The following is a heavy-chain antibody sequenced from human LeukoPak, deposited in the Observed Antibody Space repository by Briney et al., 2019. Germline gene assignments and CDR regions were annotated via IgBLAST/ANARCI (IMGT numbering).Heavy chain of an antibody. CDR1: GGSFSGYY. Sequence: SETLSLTCAVYGGSFSGYYWSWIRQPPGKGLEWIGEINHSGSTNYNPSLKSRVTISVDTSKNQFSLKLSSVTAADTAVYYCARGIEGVLNSYYFDYWGQGTLVTVSS. V-gene: IGHV4-34*01. CDR2: INHSGST. J-gene: IGHJ4*02. D-gene: IGHD1-26*01. CDR3: ARGIEGVLNSYYFDY.